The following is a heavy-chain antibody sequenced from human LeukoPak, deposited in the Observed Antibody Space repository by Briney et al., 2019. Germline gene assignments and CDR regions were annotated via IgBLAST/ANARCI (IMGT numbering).Heavy chain of an antibody. Sequence: SETLSLTCAVYGGSFSGYYWSWVRQPPGKGLEWIGEINHSGSTNYNPSLKSRVAISVDTSKNQFSLKLSSVTAADTAVYYCATATVYSSGRGYFDYWGQGTLVTVSS. CDR2: INHSGST. CDR3: ATATVYSSGRGYFDY. D-gene: IGHD6-19*01. J-gene: IGHJ4*02. V-gene: IGHV4-34*01. CDR1: GGSFSGYY.